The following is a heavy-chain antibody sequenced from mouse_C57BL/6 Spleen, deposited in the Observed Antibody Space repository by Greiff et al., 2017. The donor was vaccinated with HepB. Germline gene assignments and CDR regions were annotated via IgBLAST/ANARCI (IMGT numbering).Heavy chain of an antibody. CDR1: GYAFSSSW. J-gene: IGHJ1*03. CDR3: ASSLFMTTVVATPV. V-gene: IGHV1-82*01. CDR2: IYPGDGDT. D-gene: IGHD1-1*01. Sequence: VQLQQSGPELVKPGASVKISCKASGYAFSSSWMNWVKQRPGKGLEWIGRIYPGDGDTNYNGKFKGKATLTADKSSSTAYMQLSSLTSEDSAVYFGASSLFMTTVVATPVWGTGTTVTVSS.